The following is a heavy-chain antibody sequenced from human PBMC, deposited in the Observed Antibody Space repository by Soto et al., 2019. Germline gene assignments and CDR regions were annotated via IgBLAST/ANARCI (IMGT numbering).Heavy chain of an antibody. Sequence: QVQLVQSGAEVKKPGASVKFSCKASGYTFSSYFISWVRQAPGQGLERMRWISAYNGNTNYAQNLQGRVTMTADTSTSTDYMELRSLRSEDTAVYYCARALPTVDYWGQGTLVTVSS. CDR2: ISAYNGNT. V-gene: IGHV1-18*01. CDR1: GYTFSSYF. J-gene: IGHJ4*02. CDR3: ARALPTVDY.